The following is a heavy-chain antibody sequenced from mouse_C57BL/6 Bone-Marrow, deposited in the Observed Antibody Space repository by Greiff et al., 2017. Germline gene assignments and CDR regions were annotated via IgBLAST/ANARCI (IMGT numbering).Heavy chain of an antibody. J-gene: IGHJ4*01. Sequence: VQLQQSGAELARPGASVKLSCKASGYTFTSSGISWVKQRTGQGLEWIGEIYPRSGNTYYNEKFKGKATLTADKSSSTAYMELRSLTSEDSAVYFCARDEICYAMDYWGQGTSVTVSS. V-gene: IGHV1-81*01. CDR3: ARDEICYAMDY. CDR2: IYPRSGNT. CDR1: GYTFTSSG.